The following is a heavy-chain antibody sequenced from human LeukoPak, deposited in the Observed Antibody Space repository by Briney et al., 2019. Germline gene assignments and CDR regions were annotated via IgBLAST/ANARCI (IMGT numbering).Heavy chain of an antibody. V-gene: IGHV1-2*02. CDR3: ARSPHILTGENFDY. D-gene: IGHD3-9*01. Sequence: ASVKVSCKASGYTFTSYAITWVRQAPGQGLEWMGWINPNHGDTNYAQKFQDRVSMTRDTSISTAYMHLSRLRSADTAVYYCARSPHILTGENFDYWGQGTLLTVSS. J-gene: IGHJ4*02. CDR2: INPNHGDT. CDR1: GYTFTSYA.